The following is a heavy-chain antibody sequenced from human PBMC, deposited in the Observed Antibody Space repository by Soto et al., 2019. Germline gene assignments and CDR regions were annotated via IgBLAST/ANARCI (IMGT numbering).Heavy chain of an antibody. CDR3: ARNPIAARSHFDY. J-gene: IGHJ4*02. CDR2: XXXXXXXX. V-gene: IGHV1-46*01. D-gene: IGHD6-6*01. CDR1: GYTFTSYY. Sequence: SGYTFTSYYMHWVRQAPGQGXXXXXXXXXXXXXXXXAQKFQGRVTMTRDTSTSTVYMELSSLRSEDTAVYYCARNPIAARSHFDYWGQGTLVTVSS.